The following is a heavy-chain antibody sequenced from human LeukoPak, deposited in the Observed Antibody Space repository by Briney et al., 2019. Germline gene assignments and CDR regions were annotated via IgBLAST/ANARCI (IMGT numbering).Heavy chain of an antibody. D-gene: IGHD2-2*01. CDR3: ARAGNIVVVPAADYYMDV. CDR2: ISSSSSTI. J-gene: IGHJ6*03. Sequence: GGSLRLSCAASGFTFSSYSMNWVRQAPGKGLEWVSYISSSSSTIYYADSVKGRFTISRDNAKNSLYLQMNSLRAEDTAVYYCARAGNIVVVPAADYYMDVWGKGTTVTVSS. V-gene: IGHV3-48*01. CDR1: GFTFSSYS.